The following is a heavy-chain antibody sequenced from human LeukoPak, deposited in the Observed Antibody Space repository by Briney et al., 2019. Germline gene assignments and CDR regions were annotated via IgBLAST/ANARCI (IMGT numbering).Heavy chain of an antibody. CDR1: GYTFVNYG. J-gene: IGHJ4*02. Sequence: GASVKVSCKASGYTFVNYGFSWGRQAPGQGLGWMGWISPDNHNTKYAQKFQGRVIMTDDRSTSTVYMELTNLRSDDTAVYYCARDRRGYSDYDGKGFDYWGQGTLVTVSS. CDR3: ARDRRGYSDYDGKGFDY. D-gene: IGHD5-12*01. CDR2: ISPDNHNT. V-gene: IGHV1-18*04.